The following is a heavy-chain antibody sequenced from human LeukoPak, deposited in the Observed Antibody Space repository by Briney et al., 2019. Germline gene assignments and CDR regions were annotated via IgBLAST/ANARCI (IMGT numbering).Heavy chain of an antibody. D-gene: IGHD2-15*01. CDR3: ARVPRDIVVVVAATPALSVHFDY. Sequence: ASVRVSCKASGYTFTDYYIHWVRQAPGQGLKWMGWINPNSDYTFYAQKFQGRVTLTRDTSISTVYMELSRLRSDDTAVYYCARVPRDIVVVVAATPALSVHFDYWGQGTLVTVSS. J-gene: IGHJ4*02. CDR1: GYTFTDYY. CDR2: INPNSDYT. V-gene: IGHV1-2*02.